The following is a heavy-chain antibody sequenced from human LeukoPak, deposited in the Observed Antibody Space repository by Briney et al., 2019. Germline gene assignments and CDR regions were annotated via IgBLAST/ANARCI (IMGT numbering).Heavy chain of an antibody. CDR1: GITLSNYG. Sequence: GSLRLSSVASGITLSNYGMSWVRQAPGKGLEWVSGISERGGSTNYADSVKGRFIISRDTSKNTVYLQMNSLRVEDTAVYFCAKRGIVIRAVIIIGFHKEAYYFDYWGQGILVTVSS. CDR3: AKRGIVIRAVIIIGFHKEAYYFDY. V-gene: IGHV3-23*01. J-gene: IGHJ4*02. D-gene: IGHD3-10*01. CDR2: ISERGGST.